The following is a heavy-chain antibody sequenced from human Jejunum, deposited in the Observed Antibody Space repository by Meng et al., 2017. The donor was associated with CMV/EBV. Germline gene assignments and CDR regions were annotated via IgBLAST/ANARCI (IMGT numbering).Heavy chain of an antibody. V-gene: IGHV3-48*03. D-gene: IGHD1-26*01. CDR2: ISGSGDSI. J-gene: IGHJ5*01. Sequence: FSFGSYWWSGVRQAPGKGLEWLSYISGSGDSIYYADSVKGRFTISRDNAKKSVYLQMESLRAEDTGTYYCAREWGGGSPHYNRFDSWGQGTLVTVSS. CDR3: AREWGGGSPHYNRFDS. CDR1: FSFGSYW.